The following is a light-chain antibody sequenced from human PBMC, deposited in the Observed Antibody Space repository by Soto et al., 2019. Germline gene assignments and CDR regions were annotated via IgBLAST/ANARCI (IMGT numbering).Light chain of an antibody. CDR1: QSVRKN. CDR3: QQYGSSQWT. J-gene: IGKJ1*01. Sequence: EIVMTQYPATLLLSTGETSTLSCMASQSVRKNLAWYQQKPGQAPRLLIYGAYSRATGIPDRFSGSGSGTDFTLTISRLEPEDFAVYYCQQYGSSQWTVGQGTKVDIK. V-gene: IGKV3-20*01. CDR2: GAY.